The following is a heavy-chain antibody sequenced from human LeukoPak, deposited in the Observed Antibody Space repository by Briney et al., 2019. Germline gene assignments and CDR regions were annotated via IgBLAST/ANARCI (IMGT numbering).Heavy chain of an antibody. CDR3: AKGPLRGTAAAIDY. D-gene: IGHD2-2*01. CDR1: GFTFNNYG. J-gene: IGHJ4*02. CDR2: ISYDGRNI. Sequence: GGPLRLSCAASGFTFNNYGMHWVRQAPGKGLEWVAVISYDGRNIHYPDSVKGRFTISRDISTDTLWLQMDSLRTEDTAVYYCAKGPLRGTAAAIDYWGQGTLVTVSS. V-gene: IGHV3-30*18.